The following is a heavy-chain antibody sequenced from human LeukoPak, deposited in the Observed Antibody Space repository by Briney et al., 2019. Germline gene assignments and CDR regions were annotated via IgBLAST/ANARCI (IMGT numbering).Heavy chain of an antibody. V-gene: IGHV3-7*01. CDR3: ARDLLKEFCSGTSCYASPDY. D-gene: IGHD2-2*01. Sequence: PGGSLRLSCAASGFTFSSYWMSWVRQAAGKGLEWVANINQDGSKKYYVDSVKGRFTISRDNAKNSLYLQMNNLRAEDTAVYYCARDLLKEFCSGTSCYASPDYWGQGTLVTVSS. J-gene: IGHJ4*02. CDR2: INQDGSKK. CDR1: GFTFSSYW.